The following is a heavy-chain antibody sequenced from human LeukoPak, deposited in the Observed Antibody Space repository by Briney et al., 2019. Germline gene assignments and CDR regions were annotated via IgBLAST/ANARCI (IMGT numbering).Heavy chain of an antibody. Sequence: GGSLRLSCAASGFTFSSYAMSWVRQAPGKGLEWVSVIYSGGSTYYADSVKGRFTISRDNSKNTLYLQMNSLRAEDTAVYYCARDGYNDYGGRYFDYWGQGTLVTVSS. CDR2: IYSGGST. CDR1: GFTFSSYA. CDR3: ARDGYNDYGGRYFDY. J-gene: IGHJ4*02. V-gene: IGHV3-66*01. D-gene: IGHD4-23*01.